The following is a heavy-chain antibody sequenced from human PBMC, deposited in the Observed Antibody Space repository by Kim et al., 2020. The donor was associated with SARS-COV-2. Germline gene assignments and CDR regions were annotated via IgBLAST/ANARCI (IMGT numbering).Heavy chain of an antibody. V-gene: IGHV3-23*01. CDR3: AKGRVGATSPFDY. D-gene: IGHD1-26*01. J-gene: IGHJ4*02. Sequence: YADSVKGRFTISRDNSKNTLYLQMNSLRAEDTAVYYCAKGRVGATSPFDYWGQGTLVTVSS.